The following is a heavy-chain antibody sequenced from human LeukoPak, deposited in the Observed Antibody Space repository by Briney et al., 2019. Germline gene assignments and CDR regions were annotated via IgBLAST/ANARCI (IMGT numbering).Heavy chain of an antibody. Sequence: PGGSLRHSCAASGVTLSEDVMGCGRQAPGKGLEWVGRIRNKANSYTTEYAASVHGRFTVSRDDSMNSLYLQMNIMNTEDTAVYYCTRLVGANDWGQGTLVTVSS. CDR1: GVTLSEDV. V-gene: IGHV3-72*01. D-gene: IGHD1-26*01. CDR3: TRLVGAND. J-gene: IGHJ4*02. CDR2: IRNKANSYTT.